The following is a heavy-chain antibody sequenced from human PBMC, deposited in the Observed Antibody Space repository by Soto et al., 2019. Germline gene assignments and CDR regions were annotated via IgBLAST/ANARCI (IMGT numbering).Heavy chain of an antibody. CDR3: DRTPRRQLDF. V-gene: IGHV4-39*01. CDR2: IDYSGTA. Sequence: SETLSLTCTVSYGSLSVSNVFWGWVRQPPGKGLEWIGNIDYSGTAYFNPSLGTRVTFPVDTSKNQFSLTLYSVTAADTAVYYCDRTPRRQLDFCGQGIMVTLSS. CDR1: YGSLSVSNVF. D-gene: IGHD2-15*01. J-gene: IGHJ4*02.